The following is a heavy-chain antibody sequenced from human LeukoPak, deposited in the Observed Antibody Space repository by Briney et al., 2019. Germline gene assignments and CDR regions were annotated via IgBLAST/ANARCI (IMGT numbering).Heavy chain of an antibody. D-gene: IGHD2-2*01. CDR2: TYYRSKWYN. CDR3: ARGGASIPRFVVVPAAVYYFDY. J-gene: IGHJ4*02. Sequence: SQTLSLTCAMSGDSVSSNSAAWNWIRQSRSRGLEWLGRTYYRSKWYNDYAVPVKSRITINPDTSKNQFSLQLNSVTPEDTAVYYCARGGASIPRFVVVPAAVYYFDYWGQGTLVTVSS. V-gene: IGHV6-1*01. CDR1: GDSVSSNSAA.